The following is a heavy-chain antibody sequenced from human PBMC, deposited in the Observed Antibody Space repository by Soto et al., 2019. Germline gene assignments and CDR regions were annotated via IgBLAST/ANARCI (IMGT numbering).Heavy chain of an antibody. D-gene: IGHD6-6*01. J-gene: IGHJ5*02. Sequence: QVQLQQSGPGLVKPSETLSLTCTVSGGSINSYYWVWIRQPPGKGLEWIGYIHYSGSTNYNPSLKSRVTISVDTPQNQSSLKANAMTAAETAVYYCARGGLAARQGRCFDPWGQGTLVTVSS. CDR3: ARGGLAARQGRCFDP. CDR2: IHYSGST. CDR1: GGSINSYY. V-gene: IGHV4-59*01.